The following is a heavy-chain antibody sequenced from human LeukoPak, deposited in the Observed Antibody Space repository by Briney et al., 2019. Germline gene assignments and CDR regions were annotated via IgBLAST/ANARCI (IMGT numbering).Heavy chain of an antibody. J-gene: IGHJ4*02. D-gene: IGHD5-24*01. CDR1: GFTFSSYA. CDR2: ISYDGSNK. Sequence: GGSLRLSCAASGFTFSSYAMHWVRQAPGKGLEWVAVISYDGSNKYYADSVKGRFTISRDNSKNTLYLQMNSLRAEDTAVYYCARGRGMATISPFDYWGQGTLVTVSS. CDR3: ARGRGMATISPFDY. V-gene: IGHV3-30-3*01.